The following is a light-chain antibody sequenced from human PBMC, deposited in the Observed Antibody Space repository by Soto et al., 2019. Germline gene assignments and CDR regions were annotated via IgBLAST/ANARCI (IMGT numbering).Light chain of an antibody. Sequence: DIQMTQSPSTLSASVGDRVTITCPASQTISSWLAWYRQKPGKAPKLLIYAASTLQSGVPSRVSGSLSGTEFTLTISSLQPEDFATYYCQQLNSYPITFGQGTRLEIK. J-gene: IGKJ5*01. CDR1: QTISSW. CDR3: QQLNSYPIT. CDR2: AAS. V-gene: IGKV1-9*01.